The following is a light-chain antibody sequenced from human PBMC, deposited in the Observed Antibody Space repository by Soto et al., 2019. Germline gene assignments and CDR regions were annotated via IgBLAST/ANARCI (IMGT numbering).Light chain of an antibody. CDR3: QQTYNTPWT. J-gene: IGKJ1*01. Sequence: DIQMTQTPSSLSASVGDEVTITCRASQTIMTYLNWYQLKPGKPPRLLIYAASSLQSGVPSRFSGSGSGTDFALTISSLQPEDFATYYCQQTYNTPWTFGQGTKVDIK. CDR2: AAS. CDR1: QTIMTY. V-gene: IGKV1-39*01.